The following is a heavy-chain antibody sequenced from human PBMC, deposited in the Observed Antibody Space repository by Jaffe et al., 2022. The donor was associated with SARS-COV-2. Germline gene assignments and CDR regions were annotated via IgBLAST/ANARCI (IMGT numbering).Heavy chain of an antibody. D-gene: IGHD1-1*01. CDR2: ISSSSSYI. Sequence: EVQLVESGGGLVKPGGSLRLSCAASGFTFSSYSMNWVRQAPGKGLEWVSSISSSSSYIYYADSVKGRFTISRDNAKNSLYLQMNSLRAEDTAVYYCARREDWNDDDAFDIWGQGTMVTVSS. CDR1: GFTFSSYS. V-gene: IGHV3-21*01. CDR3: ARREDWNDDDAFDI. J-gene: IGHJ3*02.